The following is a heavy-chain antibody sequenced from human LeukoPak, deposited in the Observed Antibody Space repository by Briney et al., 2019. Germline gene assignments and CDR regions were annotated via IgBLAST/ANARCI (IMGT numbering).Heavy chain of an antibody. D-gene: IGHD6-13*01. CDR2: IYYSGST. CDR3: ARDKGEYIAAWSFDY. J-gene: IGHJ4*02. V-gene: IGHV4-59*01. Sequence: SETLSLTCTVSGGSISSYYWSWIRQPPGKGLEWIGYIYYSGSTNYNPPLKSRVTISVDTSKNQFSLKLSSVTAADTAVYYCARDKGEYIAAWSFDYWGQGTLVTVSS. CDR1: GGSISSYY.